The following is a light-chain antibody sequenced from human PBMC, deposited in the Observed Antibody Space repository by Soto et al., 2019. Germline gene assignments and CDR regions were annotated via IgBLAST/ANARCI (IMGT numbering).Light chain of an antibody. V-gene: IGKV3-20*01. CDR3: QQYGSSPRYT. CDR1: PSVSSSY. Sequence: EIVLTQPPGTLSLSPGERATLSCRASPSVSSSYLAWYQQKPGQAPRLLIYGASSRATGIPDRFSGSGSGTDFTLTISRLEPADFSGYYCQQYGSSPRYTFGQGTKLEIK. J-gene: IGKJ2*01. CDR2: GAS.